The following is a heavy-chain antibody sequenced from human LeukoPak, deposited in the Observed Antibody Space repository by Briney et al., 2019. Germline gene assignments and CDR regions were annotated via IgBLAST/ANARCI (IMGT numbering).Heavy chain of an antibody. D-gene: IGHD3-22*01. J-gene: IGHJ5*02. CDR3: ARQGADSSGYLREGNWFDP. CDR1: GCSVXSXXXX. CDR2: XXXRGST. Sequence: PSETLSPTCDVSGCSVXSXXXXXXXXXPPXXXXLXXIGXXXXRGSTXYNPSLKSRVTISVATSQNQFSLKLSSVTAADTAVYYCARQGADSSGYLREGNWFDPWGQGTLVTVSS. V-gene: IGHV4-61*01.